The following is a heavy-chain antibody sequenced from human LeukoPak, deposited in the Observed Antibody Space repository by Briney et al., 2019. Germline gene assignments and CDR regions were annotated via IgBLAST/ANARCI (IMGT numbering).Heavy chain of an antibody. CDR1: GFTFSSYS. V-gene: IGHV3-48*04. CDR2: ISGSSGSTI. CDR3: ARDNSGSGYYDSSGYY. Sequence: GGSLRLSCAASGFTFSSYSMTWVRQAPGKGLEWVSSISGSSGSTIYYADSVKGRFTISRDNAKNSLYLQMNSLRAEDTAVYYCARDNSGSGYYDSSGYYWGQGTLVTVSS. D-gene: IGHD3-22*01. J-gene: IGHJ4*02.